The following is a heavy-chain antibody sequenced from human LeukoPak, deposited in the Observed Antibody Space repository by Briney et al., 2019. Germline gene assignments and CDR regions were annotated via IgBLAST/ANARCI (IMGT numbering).Heavy chain of an antibody. CDR1: GGSISSGSYY. V-gene: IGHV4-61*02. J-gene: IGHJ3*02. CDR3: ARSGYSYGVDAFDI. Sequence: SQTLSLTCTVSGGSISSGSYYWSWIRQPAGKGLEWIGRIYTSGSTNYNPSLKSRVTISVDTSKNQFSLKLSSVTAADTAVYYCARSGYSYGVDAFDIWGQGTMVTVSS. CDR2: IYTSGST. D-gene: IGHD5-18*01.